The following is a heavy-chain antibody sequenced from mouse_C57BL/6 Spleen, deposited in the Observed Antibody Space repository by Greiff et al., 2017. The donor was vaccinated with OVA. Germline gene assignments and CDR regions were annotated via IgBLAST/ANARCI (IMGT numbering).Heavy chain of an antibody. CDR1: GFTFSSYA. CDR3: AREGYGSSLYYAMDY. D-gene: IGHD1-1*01. J-gene: IGHJ4*01. CDR2: ISSGGDYT. V-gene: IGHV5S21*01. Sequence: EVMLVESGEGLVKPGGSLKLSCAASGFTFSSYAMSWVRQTPEKRLEWVAYISSGGDYTYYADTVKGRFTIPRDNARNTLYLQMSSLKSEDSAMYYCAREGYGSSLYYAMDYWGQGASVTVSS.